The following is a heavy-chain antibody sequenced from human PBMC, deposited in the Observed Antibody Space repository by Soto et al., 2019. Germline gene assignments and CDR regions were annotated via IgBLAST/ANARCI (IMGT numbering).Heavy chain of an antibody. CDR2: ISWNSGSI. CDR3: AKGTYCGGDCSYGMDV. CDR1: GFTFDDYA. D-gene: IGHD2-21*02. V-gene: IGHV3-9*01. Sequence: GGSLRLSXAASGFTFDDYAMHWVRQAPGKGLEWVSGISWNSGSIGYADSVKGRFTISRDNAKNSLYLQMNSLRAEDTALYYCAKGTYCGGDCSYGMDVWGQGTTVTVSS. J-gene: IGHJ6*02.